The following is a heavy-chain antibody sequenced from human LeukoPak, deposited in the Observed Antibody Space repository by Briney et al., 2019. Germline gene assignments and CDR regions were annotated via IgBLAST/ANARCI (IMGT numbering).Heavy chain of an antibody. J-gene: IGHJ4*02. CDR1: TFTLNNYW. CDR3: ARESSSSSRPFGY. CDR2: IKQDGSEK. V-gene: IGHV3-7*05. Sequence: GGSLRLSCTASTFTLNNYWMSWVRQAPGKGLEWVANIKQDGSEKYHVDSVKGRFTISRDNAKNSLYLQMNSLRAEDTAVYYCARESSSSSRPFGYWGQGTLVTVSS. D-gene: IGHD6-13*01.